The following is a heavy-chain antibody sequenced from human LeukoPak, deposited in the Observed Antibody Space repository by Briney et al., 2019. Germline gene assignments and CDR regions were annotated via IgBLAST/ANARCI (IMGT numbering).Heavy chain of an antibody. V-gene: IGHV6-1*01. D-gene: IGHD6-19*01. CDR3: ARDLGNTGWHTFDY. Sequence: SQTLSLTCVVSGEDVSSKNGAWNWIRQSPSRGLEWLGRTYYRSKWYNDYAESMEGRIIISQDTSKNQYSLHLNSVTPDDTAVYYCARDLGNTGWHTFDYWGQGTLVTVSS. CDR1: GEDVSSKNGA. J-gene: IGHJ4*02. CDR2: TYYRSKWYN.